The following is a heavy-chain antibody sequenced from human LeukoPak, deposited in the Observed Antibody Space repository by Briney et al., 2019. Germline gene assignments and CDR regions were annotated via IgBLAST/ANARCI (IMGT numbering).Heavy chain of an antibody. J-gene: IGHJ5*02. V-gene: IGHV3-48*03. Sequence: GGSLRLSCAASGFTFSSYEMNWVRQVPGKGLEWVSYISSSGSTIYYADSVKGRFTISRDNAKNSLYLQMNSLRAEDTAVYYCARDATYYDFWSGYYRSRFDPWGQGTLVTVSS. CDR2: ISSSGSTI. CDR1: GFTFSSYE. CDR3: ARDATYYDFWSGYYRSRFDP. D-gene: IGHD3-3*01.